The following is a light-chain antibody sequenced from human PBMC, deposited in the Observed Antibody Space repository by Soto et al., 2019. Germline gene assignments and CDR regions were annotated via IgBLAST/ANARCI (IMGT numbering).Light chain of an antibody. V-gene: IGLV3-21*02. CDR1: KIGSKI. CDR2: DAT. Sequence: SDELTQPPSVSLAPGQTAEITCGGDKIGSKIVHWYKQRPGQAPVAVVFDATDRPSGIPDRISASRSGDTATLTISRVEAGDEADYYCQVWASTAEFFVFGSGTKVTVL. J-gene: IGLJ1*01. CDR3: QVWASTAEFFV.